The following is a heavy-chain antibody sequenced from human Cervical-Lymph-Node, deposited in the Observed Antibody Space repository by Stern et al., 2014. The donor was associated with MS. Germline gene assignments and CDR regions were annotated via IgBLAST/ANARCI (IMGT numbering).Heavy chain of an antibody. Sequence: QVQLVQSGAEVKKPGSSVKVSCKASGDTFNNYAISWVRQAPGQGLDWMGGIIPLFGTANYAQKFQGRVTITADESTNTAYMELRSLRSEDTAVYYCATDPNFYYYYGLDVWGQGTTVTVSS. J-gene: IGHJ6*02. CDR2: IIPLFGTA. CDR3: ATDPNFYYYYGLDV. V-gene: IGHV1-69*01. D-gene: IGHD3-3*01. CDR1: GDTFNNYA.